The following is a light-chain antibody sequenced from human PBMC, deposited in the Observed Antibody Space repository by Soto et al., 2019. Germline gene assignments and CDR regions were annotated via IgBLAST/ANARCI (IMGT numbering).Light chain of an antibody. V-gene: IGKV1-5*03. CDR3: QQYNNYSRT. J-gene: IGKJ1*01. CDR1: QSISSW. CDR2: KAS. Sequence: DILMTQSPSTLSASVGDRVTITCRASQSISSWLAWYQQKPGQAPKLLIYKASSIETGVPSRFSGSGSGTEFTLTISSLQPDDFAIYYCQQYNNYSRTFGQGTKMEIK.